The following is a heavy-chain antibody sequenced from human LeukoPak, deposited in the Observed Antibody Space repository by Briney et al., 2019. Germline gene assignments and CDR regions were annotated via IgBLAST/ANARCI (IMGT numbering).Heavy chain of an antibody. CDR2: ISYDGSNK. D-gene: IGHD4-23*01. V-gene: IGHV3-30-3*01. Sequence: GRSLRLSCAASGFTFSSYAMHWVRQAPGKGLEWVAVISYDGSNKYYADSVKGRFTISRDNSKNTLYLQMNSLRAEDTAVYYCARLGYGGGINNDYWGQGTLVTVSP. J-gene: IGHJ4*02. CDR3: ARLGYGGGINNDY. CDR1: GFTFSSYA.